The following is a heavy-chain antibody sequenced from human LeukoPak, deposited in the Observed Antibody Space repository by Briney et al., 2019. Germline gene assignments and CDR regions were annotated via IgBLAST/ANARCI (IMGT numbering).Heavy chain of an antibody. D-gene: IGHD4-23*01. Sequence: PGGSLRLSCAASGFTFSSYAMSWVRQAPGKGLEWVSAISGSGGSTYYADSVKGRFTISRDNSKNTLYLQMNSLRAEDTAVYYCAKCRDYGGNRGDFDYWGQGTLVTVSS. CDR3: AKCRDYGGNRGDFDY. V-gene: IGHV3-23*01. J-gene: IGHJ4*02. CDR2: ISGSGGST. CDR1: GFTFSSYA.